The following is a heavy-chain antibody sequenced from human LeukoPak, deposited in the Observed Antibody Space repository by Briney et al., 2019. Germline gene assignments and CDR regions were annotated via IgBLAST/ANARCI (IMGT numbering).Heavy chain of an antibody. CDR3: ARDSGYSSSWCWDY. J-gene: IGHJ4*02. CDR2: IKQDGSEK. D-gene: IGHD6-13*01. CDR1: GFTFSSYW. V-gene: IGHV3-7*01. Sequence: GGSLRLSCAASGFTFSSYWMSWVRLAPGKGLEWVANIKQDGSEKYYVDSVKGRFTISRDNAKNSLYLQMNSLRAEDTAVYYCARDSGYSSSWCWDYWGQGTLVTVSS.